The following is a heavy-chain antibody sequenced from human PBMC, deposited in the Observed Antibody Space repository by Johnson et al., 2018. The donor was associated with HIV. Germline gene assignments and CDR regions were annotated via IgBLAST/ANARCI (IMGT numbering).Heavy chain of an antibody. CDR1: GFTFSSYA. V-gene: IGHV3-23*04. Sequence: VQLVESGGGVVQPGRSLRLSCAASGFTFSSYAMTWVRQSPGKGLEWVSTISVSGDSTYYADSVKGRLTISREKSKNTLYVQMNSLRVEDTAVYYCARDLGRPDAFDVWGQGTMVTVSS. J-gene: IGHJ3*01. D-gene: IGHD2-15*01. CDR2: ISVSGDST. CDR3: ARDLGRPDAFDV.